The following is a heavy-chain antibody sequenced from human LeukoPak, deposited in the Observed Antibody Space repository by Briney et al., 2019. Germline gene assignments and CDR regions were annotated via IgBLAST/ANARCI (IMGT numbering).Heavy chain of an antibody. J-gene: IGHJ4*02. CDR2: ISSSSSYI. CDR3: ARDRPWVKYYFDY. D-gene: IGHD3-16*01. CDR1: GFTFSSYS. Sequence: GGSLRLSCAASGFTFSSYSMNWVRQAPGKGLEWVSSISSSSSYIYYADSVKGRFTISRDNSKNTLYLQMNSLRAEDTAVYYCARDRPWVKYYFDYWGQGTLVTVSS. V-gene: IGHV3-21*01.